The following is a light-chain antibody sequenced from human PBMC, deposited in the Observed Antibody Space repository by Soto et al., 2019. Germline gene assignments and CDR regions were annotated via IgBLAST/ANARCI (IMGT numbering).Light chain of an antibody. CDR3: QQSYINPQT. J-gene: IGKJ5*01. V-gene: IGKV1-39*01. CDR1: QSIRNY. CDR2: ATS. Sequence: DIQMTQSPSSLSSSVGDRVTITCRASQSIRNYLNWYQQKPGRAPKLLIYATSDLQSGVPSRFSGSGSGTEFTLTIISLQPEDFATYYCQQSYINPQTFGQGTRLEIK.